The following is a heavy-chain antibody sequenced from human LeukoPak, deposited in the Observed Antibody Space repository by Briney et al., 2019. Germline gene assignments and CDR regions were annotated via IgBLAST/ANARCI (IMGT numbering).Heavy chain of an antibody. CDR1: GGSISSYY. J-gene: IGHJ4*02. Sequence: PSETLSLTCTVSGGSISSYYWSWIRQPPGKGPEWIAYIYHSGSTNYNASLKSRVTISVDTSKNQFSLKLSSVTAADTAVYYCARYSYGPGYFDYWGQGTLVTVSS. V-gene: IGHV4-59*08. CDR3: ARYSYGPGYFDY. CDR2: IYHSGST. D-gene: IGHD5-18*01.